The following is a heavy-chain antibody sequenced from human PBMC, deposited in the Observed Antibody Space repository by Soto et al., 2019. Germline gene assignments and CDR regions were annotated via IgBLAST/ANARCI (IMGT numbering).Heavy chain of an antibody. CDR2: FHYTGIS. V-gene: IGHV4-59*01. J-gene: IGHJ4*02. Sequence: SETLSLTCTVSEGSIRGYYWSWIRQPPGKGLEWIGYFHYTGISNYNSSLKSRVTMSLDTSKNQFSLKLSSVSAADTAIYYCARGASNWQYFDYCGQGALVIVSS. CDR1: EGSIRGYY. CDR3: ARGASNWQYFDY. D-gene: IGHD4-4*01.